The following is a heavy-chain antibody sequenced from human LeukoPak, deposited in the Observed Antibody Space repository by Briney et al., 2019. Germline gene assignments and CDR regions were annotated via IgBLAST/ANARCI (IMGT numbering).Heavy chain of an antibody. J-gene: IGHJ3*02. CDR2: ISGSGGST. D-gene: IGHD6-13*01. CDR3: AKDRVAAGTLDAFDI. V-gene: IGHV3-23*01. Sequence: HPGGSLRLSCAASGFTFSSYAMSWVRQAPGKGLEWVSAISGSGGSTYYADSVKGRFTISRDNSKNTPYLQMNSLRAEDTAVYYCAKDRVAAGTLDAFDIWGQGTMVTVSS. CDR1: GFTFSSYA.